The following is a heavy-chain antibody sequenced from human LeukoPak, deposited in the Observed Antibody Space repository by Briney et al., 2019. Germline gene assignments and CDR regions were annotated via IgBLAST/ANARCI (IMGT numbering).Heavy chain of an antibody. D-gene: IGHD2-15*01. CDR1: GFTFSSAW. Sequence: GGSLRLSCAASGFTFSSAWMSWVRQAPGKGLEWVGRIKSKTDGGTTDYAAPVEGRFTISRDDSKNTLYLQMNSLKTEDTAVYYCTTDPIGYCSGGSCYSGVYWGQGTLVIVSS. V-gene: IGHV3-15*01. CDR3: TTDPIGYCSGGSCYSGVY. CDR2: IKSKTDGGTT. J-gene: IGHJ4*02.